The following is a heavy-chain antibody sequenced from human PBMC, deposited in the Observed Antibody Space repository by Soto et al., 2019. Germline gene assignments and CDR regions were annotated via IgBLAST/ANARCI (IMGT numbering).Heavy chain of an antibody. CDR2: ISYDGSNK. Sequence: GGSLRLSCAASGFTFSSYAMHWVRQAPGKGLEWVAVISYDGSNKYYADSVKGRFTISRDNSKNTLYLQMNSLRAEDTAVYYCAREWSGMDVWGQGTTVTVSS. V-gene: IGHV3-30-3*01. D-gene: IGHD3-3*01. CDR1: GFTFSSYA. J-gene: IGHJ6*02. CDR3: AREWSGMDV.